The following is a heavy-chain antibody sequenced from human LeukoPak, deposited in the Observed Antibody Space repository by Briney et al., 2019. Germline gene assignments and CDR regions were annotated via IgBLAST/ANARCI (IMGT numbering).Heavy chain of an antibody. D-gene: IGHD3-22*01. CDR3: ARGSSGYPRYFDY. V-gene: IGHV1-3*01. J-gene: IGHJ4*02. Sequence: ASVKVSCRASGYTFTSYAMHWVRQAPGQRLEWMGRINAGNGNTKYSQKFQGRVTITRDTSASTAYMELNSLRSGDTAVYYCARGSSGYPRYFDYWGQGTLVTVSS. CDR1: GYTFTSYA. CDR2: INAGNGNT.